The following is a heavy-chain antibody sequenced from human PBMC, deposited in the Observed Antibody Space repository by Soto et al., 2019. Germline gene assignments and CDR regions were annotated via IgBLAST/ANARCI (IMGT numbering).Heavy chain of an antibody. J-gene: IGHJ4*02. CDR1: GFTFSSYS. CDR2: ISSSSSTI. Sequence: PGGSLRLSCAASGFTFSSYSMNWVCQAPGKGLEWVSCISSSSSTIYYADSVKGRFTISRDNAKNSLYLQMNSLRDEATAVYYCAGGPVVGVTGENYWGQGNLVTVSS. CDR3: AGGPVVGVTGENY. V-gene: IGHV3-48*02. D-gene: IGHD2-21*02.